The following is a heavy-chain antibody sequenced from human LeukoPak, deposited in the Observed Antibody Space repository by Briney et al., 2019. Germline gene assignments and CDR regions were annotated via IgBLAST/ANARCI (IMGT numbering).Heavy chain of an antibody. CDR3: AELGITMIGGV. J-gene: IGHJ6*04. Sequence: GGSLRLSCAASGFTFSSYAMYWVRQAPGKGLEWVANIKTDGSQIYYVDSVKGRFTISRDNAKNSLYLQMNSLRAEDTAVYYCAELGITMIGGVWGKGTTVTISS. CDR1: GFTFSSYA. V-gene: IGHV3-7*01. D-gene: IGHD3-10*02. CDR2: IKTDGSQI.